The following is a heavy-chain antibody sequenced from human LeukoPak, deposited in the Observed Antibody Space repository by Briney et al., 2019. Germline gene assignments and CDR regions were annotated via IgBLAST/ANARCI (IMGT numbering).Heavy chain of an antibody. CDR2: IIPIFGTA. D-gene: IGHD2-2*01. CDR3: ARAGPAAVYYYMDV. V-gene: IGHV1-69*05. J-gene: IGHJ6*03. Sequence: PEASVKVSCKASGGTFSSYAISWVRQAPGQGLDWMGGIIPIFGTANYAQKFQGRVTITTDESTSTAYMELSSLRSEDTAVYYCARAGPAAVYYYMDVWGKGTTVTVSS. CDR1: GGTFSSYA.